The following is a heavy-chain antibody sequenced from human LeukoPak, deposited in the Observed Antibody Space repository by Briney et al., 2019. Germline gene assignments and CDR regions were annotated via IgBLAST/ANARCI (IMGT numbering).Heavy chain of an antibody. D-gene: IGHD5-24*01. CDR2: KSHDGSNA. Sequence: GGSLRLSCAASGFTVSSYVMHWVRQAPGKGLEWVASKSHDGSNAYFADSVRGRFSISRDNSKNTLYVQMNSLRVEDTAVYYCARGRDGYNRHSDYWGQGTLVTVSS. V-gene: IGHV3-30*04. CDR3: ARGRDGYNRHSDY. J-gene: IGHJ4*02. CDR1: GFTVSSYV.